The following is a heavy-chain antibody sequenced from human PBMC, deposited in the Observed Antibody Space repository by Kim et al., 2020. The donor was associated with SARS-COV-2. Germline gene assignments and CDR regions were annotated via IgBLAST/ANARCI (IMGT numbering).Heavy chain of an antibody. CDR2: ISWDGGST. CDR3: AKGAYFDWLLYFDY. D-gene: IGHD3-9*01. Sequence: GGSLRLSCAASGFTFDDYAMHWVRQAPGKGLEWVSLISWDGGSTYYADSVKGRFTISRDNSKNSLYLQMNSLRAEDTALYYCAKGAYFDWLLYFDYWGQGTLVTVSS. CDR1: GFTFDDYA. V-gene: IGHV3-43D*03. J-gene: IGHJ4*02.